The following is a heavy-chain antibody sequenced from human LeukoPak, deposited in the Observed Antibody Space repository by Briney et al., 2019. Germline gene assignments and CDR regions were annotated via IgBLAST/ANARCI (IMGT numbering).Heavy chain of an antibody. CDR3: ARVGQLLPYYFDY. Sequence: GASVKVSCKASGGTFSNYAISWARQAPGQGLEWMGGIIPIFGTANYAQKFQGRVTITADESTSTAYMELSSLRSEDTAVYYCARVGQLLPYYFDYWGQGTLVTVSS. J-gene: IGHJ4*02. V-gene: IGHV1-69*01. CDR2: IIPIFGTA. CDR1: GGTFSNYA. D-gene: IGHD2-2*01.